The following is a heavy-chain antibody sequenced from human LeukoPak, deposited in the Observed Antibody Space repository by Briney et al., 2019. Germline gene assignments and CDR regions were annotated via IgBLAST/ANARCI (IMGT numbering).Heavy chain of an antibody. J-gene: IGHJ4*02. D-gene: IGHD6-19*01. CDR2: VDHSGGT. CDR1: GYSLSSGYY. CDR3: ARDLGAVAGRDY. Sequence: PSETLSLNCTVSGYSLSSGYYWGWIRQPPGKGLEWIGSVDHSGGTYYNPSLRSRVSISVDTSKNQFSLKLSSVTAADTAVYYCARDLGAVAGRDYWGQGTLVTVSS. V-gene: IGHV4-38-2*02.